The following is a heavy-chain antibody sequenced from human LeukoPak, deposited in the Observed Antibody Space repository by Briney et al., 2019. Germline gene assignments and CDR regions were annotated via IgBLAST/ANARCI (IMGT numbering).Heavy chain of an antibody. CDR2: IIPILGIA. J-gene: IGHJ4*02. CDR1: GGTSSSYA. CDR3: ARDPGGVGARGYYFDY. Sequence: SVKVSCKASGGTSSSYAISWVRQAPGQGLEWMGRIIPILGIANYAQKFQDRVTITADKSTSTAYMELSSLRSEDTAVYYCARDPGGVGARGYYFDYWGQGTLVTVSS. D-gene: IGHD1-26*01. V-gene: IGHV1-69*04.